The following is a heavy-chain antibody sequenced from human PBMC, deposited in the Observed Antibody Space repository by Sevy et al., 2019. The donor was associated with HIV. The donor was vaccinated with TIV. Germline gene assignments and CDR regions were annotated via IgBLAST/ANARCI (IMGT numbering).Heavy chain of an antibody. V-gene: IGHV3-7*03. CDR3: ARDKNSAMDTPFDF. Sequence: GGSRRLSCVASGFTVSNYWMNWVRQAPGMGLEWVAKIKEDRKETYYVDSVKGRFTISRDNAKNSLYLQMTSLRAEDTAVYYCARDKNSAMDTPFDFWGQGTLVTVSS. J-gene: IGHJ4*02. CDR2: IKEDRKET. CDR1: GFTVSNYW. D-gene: IGHD5-18*01.